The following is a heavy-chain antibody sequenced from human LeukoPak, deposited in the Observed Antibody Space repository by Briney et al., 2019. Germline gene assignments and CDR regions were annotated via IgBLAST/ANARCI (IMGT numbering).Heavy chain of an antibody. CDR1: GFTFSSYG. J-gene: IGHJ4*02. D-gene: IGHD3-9*01. CDR2: ISYDGSNK. Sequence: GRSLRLSCAASGFTFSSYGMHWVRQAPGKGLEWVAVISYDGSNKYYADSVKGRFTISRDNSKNTLYLQMNSLRAEDTAVYYCAKDTNVLRYFDWSLSSFDYWGQGTLVTVSS. CDR3: AKDTNVLRYFDWSLSSFDY. V-gene: IGHV3-30*18.